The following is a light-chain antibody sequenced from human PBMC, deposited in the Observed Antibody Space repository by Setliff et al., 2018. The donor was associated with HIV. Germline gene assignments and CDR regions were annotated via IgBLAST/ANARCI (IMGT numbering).Light chain of an antibody. CDR2: DVS. CDR3: CSYAGSYSYV. J-gene: IGLJ1*01. V-gene: IGLV2-11*01. CDR1: RSDVGGYDY. Sequence: QSALTQPRSVSGSPGQSVTISCGGTRSDVGGYDYVSWYQQHPGKAPKLMIYDVSKRPSGVPDRFSGSKSGNTASLTISGLQAEDEADYYCCSYAGSYSYVFGAGTKGTVL.